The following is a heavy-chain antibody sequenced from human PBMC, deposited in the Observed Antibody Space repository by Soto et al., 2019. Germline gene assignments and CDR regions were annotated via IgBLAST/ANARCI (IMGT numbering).Heavy chain of an antibody. Sequence: QVQLVESGGGVVQPGRSLRLSCAASGFTFSTYGMHWVRQAPGKGLEWVAFISYDGSNKYYADSVKGRFTISRDNSKNTLYLQMYSLRAEDTAVYYCAKDYTDYTYSFDYWGQGTLVTVSS. CDR2: ISYDGSNK. D-gene: IGHD4-4*01. J-gene: IGHJ4*02. CDR1: GFTFSTYG. CDR3: AKDYTDYTYSFDY. V-gene: IGHV3-30*18.